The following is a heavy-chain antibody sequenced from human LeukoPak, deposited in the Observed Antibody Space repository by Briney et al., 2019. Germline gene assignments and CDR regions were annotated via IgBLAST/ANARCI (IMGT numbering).Heavy chain of an antibody. J-gene: IGHJ4*02. Sequence: GSLRLSCVASGITFSNYAVSWVRQAPEKGLDWVSVISGSAHKIRYADSVKGRFTISRDNAKNSLYLQMNSLRAEDTAVYYCATSRTFDYWGQGTLVTVSS. CDR2: ISGSAHKI. V-gene: IGHV3-23*01. CDR3: ATSRTFDY. D-gene: IGHD1-7*01. CDR1: GITFSNYA.